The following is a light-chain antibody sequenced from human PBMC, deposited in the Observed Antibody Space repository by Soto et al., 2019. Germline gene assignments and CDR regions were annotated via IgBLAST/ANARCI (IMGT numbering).Light chain of an antibody. J-gene: IGKJ2*01. CDR1: QSTSTW. CDR3: QQYSRLPYT. V-gene: IGKV1-5*01. CDR2: DAS. Sequence: DIQKTQSPSTLSASIGDRVTITCRASQSTSTWLAWYQQKPGKAPNLLIYDASRLKSGVPSRFSGSGSGTEFTLTINSLQPDDFAAYYCQQYSRLPYTFGQGTKVDIK.